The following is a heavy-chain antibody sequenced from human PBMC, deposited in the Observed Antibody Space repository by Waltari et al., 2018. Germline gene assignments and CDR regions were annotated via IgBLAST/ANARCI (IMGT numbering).Heavy chain of an antibody. CDR2: ISDAGGRI. V-gene: IGHV3-23*01. J-gene: IGHJ3*02. CDR3: VRAAGLDI. CDR1: GFTFSSNV. D-gene: IGHD6-25*01. Sequence: EVQLLESGGGLIQPGDSLRLSCVASGFTFSSNVMTWVRQAPGKGLEGVSTISDAGGRIYYAESVKGRFTISRDNSRSTLALQMNSLRDDDTAVYYCVRAAGLDIWGQGTMVTVSS.